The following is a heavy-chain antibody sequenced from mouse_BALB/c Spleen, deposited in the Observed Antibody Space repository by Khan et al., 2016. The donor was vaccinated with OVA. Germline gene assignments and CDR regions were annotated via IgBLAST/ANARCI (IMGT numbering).Heavy chain of an antibody. CDR2: INTHSGVP. D-gene: IGHD2-2*01. CDR1: GYTFTTAG. Sequence: QIQLVQSGPELKKPGETVRISCEASGYTFTTAGMQWVQKMPGKGLKWIGWINTHSGVPKYAEDFKGRFAFSLETSASTAYLQITNLKSEDTATYFCASGYGYGWYFDVWGAGTTVTVSS. J-gene: IGHJ1*01. CDR3: ASGYGYGWYFDV. V-gene: IGHV9-4*02.